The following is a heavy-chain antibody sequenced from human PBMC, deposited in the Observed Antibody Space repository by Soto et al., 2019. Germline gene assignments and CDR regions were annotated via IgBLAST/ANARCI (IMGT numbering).Heavy chain of an antibody. V-gene: IGHV3-48*03. D-gene: IGHD3-9*01. J-gene: IGHJ4*02. CDR1: GFTFSSYS. Sequence: EVQLVESGRGLVQPGGSLRLSCVASGFTFSSYSIVWVRQAPGKGLEWVSYIFTTGTTIYYADSVKGRFTVSRDNAKNSLFLLLNSLRAEDTAVYYCARDKDWAFDYWGQGTLVTVSS. CDR3: ARDKDWAFDY. CDR2: IFTTGTTI.